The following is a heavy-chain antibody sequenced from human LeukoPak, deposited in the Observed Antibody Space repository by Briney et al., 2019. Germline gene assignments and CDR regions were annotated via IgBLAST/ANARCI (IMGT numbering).Heavy chain of an antibody. V-gene: IGHV4-59*01. Sequence: PSETLSLTCTVSGGSISSYYWSWIRQPPGKGLEWIGYIYYSGSTNYNPSLKSRVTISVDTSKNQFSLKLSSVTAADTAVYYCARRGRWLRDYYYYGMDVWGQGTTVTVSS. CDR2: IYYSGST. CDR3: ARRGRWLRDYYYYGMDV. D-gene: IGHD5-24*01. J-gene: IGHJ6*02. CDR1: GGSISSYY.